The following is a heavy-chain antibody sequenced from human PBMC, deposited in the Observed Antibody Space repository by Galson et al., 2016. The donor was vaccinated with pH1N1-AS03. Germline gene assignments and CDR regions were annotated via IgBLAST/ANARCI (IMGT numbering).Heavy chain of an antibody. Sequence: LRLSCAASGFTFSSYSMNWIRQPPGKGLEWIGNIYHSGTTYYSPSLKSRVTISIDRSQNQFSLKLTSVTAADTAVYYCARGSGGYGLDVWGQGTTVIVSS. V-gene: IGHV4-30-2*01. CDR3: ARGSGGYGLDV. CDR2: IYHSGTT. J-gene: IGHJ6*02. D-gene: IGHD5-12*01. CDR1: GFTFSSYS.